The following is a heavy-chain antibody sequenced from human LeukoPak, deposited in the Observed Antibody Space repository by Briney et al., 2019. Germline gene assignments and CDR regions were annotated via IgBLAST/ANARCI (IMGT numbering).Heavy chain of an antibody. CDR1: GFTFSNYA. CDR3: AKAASGSYRPDY. CDR2: LSSGGTGA. D-gene: IGHD3-22*01. Sequence: QPGGSLRLSCAASGFTFSNYAMNWVRQAPGKGLEWVSSLSSGGTGAYYADSVKGRFTISRDNSKSTLYLQMNSLRVEDTAVYFCAKAASGSYRPDYWGQGTLVTVSS. V-gene: IGHV3-23*01. J-gene: IGHJ4*02.